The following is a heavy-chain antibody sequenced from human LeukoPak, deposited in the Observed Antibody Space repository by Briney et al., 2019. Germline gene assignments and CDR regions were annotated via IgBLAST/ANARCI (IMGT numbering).Heavy chain of an antibody. Sequence: GGSLRLSCAASGFTFSSYAMSWVRQVPGKGLEWVSAISGSGVSTYFADSVKGRFTISRDNSKNTLYLQMNSLRAEDTAVYYCAKDFYGSGFVYYFDYWGQGTLVTVSS. V-gene: IGHV3-23*01. CDR1: GFTFSSYA. CDR3: AKDFYGSGFVYYFDY. D-gene: IGHD3-10*01. J-gene: IGHJ4*02. CDR2: ISGSGVST.